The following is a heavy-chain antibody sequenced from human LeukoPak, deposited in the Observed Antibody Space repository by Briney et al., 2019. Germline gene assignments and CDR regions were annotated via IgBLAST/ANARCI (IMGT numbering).Heavy chain of an antibody. J-gene: IGHJ6*02. CDR2: IKQDGSEK. Sequence: AGGSLRLSCAASGFTFSSYWMSWVRQAPGKGLEWVANIKQDGSEKYYVDSVKGRFTISRDNAKNSLYLQMNSLRAEDTAVYYCARAPSYYYHGMDVWGQGTTVTVSS. CDR1: GFTFSSYW. V-gene: IGHV3-7*01. CDR3: ARAPSYYYHGMDV.